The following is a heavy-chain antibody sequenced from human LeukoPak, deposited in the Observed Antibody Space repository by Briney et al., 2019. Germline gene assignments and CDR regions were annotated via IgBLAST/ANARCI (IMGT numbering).Heavy chain of an antibody. CDR3: ARLGSGSNY. D-gene: IGHD3-10*01. CDR1: GDSVSSNSAA. CDR2: TYYRSKWYT. V-gene: IGHV6-1*01. J-gene: IGHJ4*02. Sequence: PSQTLSLTCAVSGDSVSSNSAAWNWIRQSPSRGLEWLGRTYYRSKWYTEYAVSVKSPITLNPDTSKNQFSLQLSSVNPEDTAVYYCARLGSGSNYWGQGTLVTVSS.